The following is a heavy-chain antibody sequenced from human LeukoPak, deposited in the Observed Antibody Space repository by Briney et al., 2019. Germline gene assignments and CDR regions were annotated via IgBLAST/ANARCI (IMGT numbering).Heavy chain of an antibody. D-gene: IGHD3-16*01. CDR3: ASTRLSGGFDS. J-gene: IGHJ4*02. CDR1: GGSISSSSYY. V-gene: IGHV4-39*07. Sequence: SETLSLTCTVSGGSISSSSYYWGWIRQPPGKGLEWIGSIYYSGSTYYNPSLKSRVTISVDTSKNQFSLKLSSVTAADTAVYFCASTRLSGGFDSWGQGTLVTVSS. CDR2: IYYSGST.